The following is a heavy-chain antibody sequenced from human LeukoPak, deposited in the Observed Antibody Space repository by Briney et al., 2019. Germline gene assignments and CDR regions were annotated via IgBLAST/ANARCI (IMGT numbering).Heavy chain of an antibody. J-gene: IGHJ3*02. CDR2: ISSSGSTI. D-gene: IGHD3-22*01. Sequence: GGSLRLSCAASGFTFSDYYMSWIRQAPGKGLEWVSYISSSGSTIYYADSVKGRFTISRDNAKNSLYLQMNSLGAEDTAVYYCVRVGYDSSGYYDAFDIWGQGTMVTVSS. CDR1: GFTFSDYY. V-gene: IGHV3-11*04. CDR3: VRVGYDSSGYYDAFDI.